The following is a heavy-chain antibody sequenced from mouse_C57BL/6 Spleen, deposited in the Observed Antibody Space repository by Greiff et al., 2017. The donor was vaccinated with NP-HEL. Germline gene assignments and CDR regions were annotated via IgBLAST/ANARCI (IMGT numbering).Heavy chain of an antibody. Sequence: VQLQQSGAELVRPGASVKLSCTASGFNITDDYMHWVKQRPEQGLEWIGWIDPENGDTEYASKFQGKATITADTSSNTAYLQLSSLTSEDTAVYYCTRPADYSNYWFAYWGQGTLVTVSA. CDR2: IDPENGDT. V-gene: IGHV14-4*01. J-gene: IGHJ3*01. D-gene: IGHD2-5*01. CDR1: GFNITDDY. CDR3: TRPADYSNYWFAY.